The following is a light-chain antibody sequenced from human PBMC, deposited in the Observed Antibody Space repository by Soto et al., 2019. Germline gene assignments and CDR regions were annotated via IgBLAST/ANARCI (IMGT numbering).Light chain of an antibody. CDR1: SSDVGGYNY. J-gene: IGLJ1*01. CDR2: AVT. Sequence: QSVLTRPASVSGSPGQSITISCTGTSSDVGGYNYVSLYQQHPGKAPKLMIYAVTDRPSGVSSRFSGSKSGNTASLTISGLQAEDEADYYCSSYTSSSTLFGTGTKVTVL. V-gene: IGLV2-14*01. CDR3: SSYTSSSTL.